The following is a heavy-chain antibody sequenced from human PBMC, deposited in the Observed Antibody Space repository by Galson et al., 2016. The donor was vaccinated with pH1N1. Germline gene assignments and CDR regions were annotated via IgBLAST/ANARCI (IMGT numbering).Heavy chain of an antibody. CDR1: GFTFSSYS. J-gene: IGHJ6*02. CDR3: ARVNHYYYYGMDV. CDR2: ISSSSSTI. Sequence: LRLSCAASGFTFSSYSMNWVRQAPGKGLEWVSYISSSSSTIYYADSVKGRFTISRDNANNSLYLQMNSLRAEDTAVYYCARVNHYYYYGMDVWGQGTTVTVSS. V-gene: IGHV3-48*01. D-gene: IGHD1-14*01.